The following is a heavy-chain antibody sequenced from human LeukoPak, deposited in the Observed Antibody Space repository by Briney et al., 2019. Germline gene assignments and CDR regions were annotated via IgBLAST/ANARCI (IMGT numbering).Heavy chain of an antibody. Sequence: GASVKVSRKASGYTFTGYYMHWVRQAPGQGLEWMGRINPNSGGTNYAQKFQGRVTMTRDTSISTAYMKLSRLRSDDTAVYYCAREGYYYDSSGYTIEIDHWGQGTLVTVSS. CDR2: INPNSGGT. CDR3: AREGYYYDSSGYTIEIDH. D-gene: IGHD3-22*01. J-gene: IGHJ4*02. V-gene: IGHV1-2*06. CDR1: GYTFTGYY.